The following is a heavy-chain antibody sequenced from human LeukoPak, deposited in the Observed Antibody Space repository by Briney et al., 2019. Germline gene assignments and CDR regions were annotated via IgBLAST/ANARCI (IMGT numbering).Heavy chain of an antibody. J-gene: IGHJ6*03. Sequence: PSETLSLTCTVYGGSISSSSYYWGWIRQPPGKGLEWIGSIYYSGSTYYNPSLKSRVTISVDTSKNQFSLKLSSVTAADTAVYYCASYYGDYGVSYYYYMDVWGKGTTVTVSS. CDR3: ASYYGDYGVSYYYYMDV. V-gene: IGHV4-39*01. D-gene: IGHD4-17*01. CDR1: GGSISSSSYY. CDR2: IYYSGST.